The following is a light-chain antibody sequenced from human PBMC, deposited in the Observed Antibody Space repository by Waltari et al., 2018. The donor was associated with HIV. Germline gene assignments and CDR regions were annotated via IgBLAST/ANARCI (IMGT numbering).Light chain of an antibody. J-gene: IGLJ2*01. V-gene: IGLV1-44*01. CDR2: SNN. CDR3: AAWDDSLNGVV. CDR1: SSNTRRNN. Sequence: QSVLTQPPSASGTPGQRVTLSSSGNSSNTRRNNVHWYQQLPGTAPKLLLYSNNQRPSGVPDRFSGSKSGTSASLAISGLQSEDEADYYCAAWDDSLNGVVFGGGTKLTVL.